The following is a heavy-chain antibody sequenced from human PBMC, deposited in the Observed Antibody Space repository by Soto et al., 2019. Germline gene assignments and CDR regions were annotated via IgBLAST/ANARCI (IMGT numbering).Heavy chain of an antibody. D-gene: IGHD2-15*01. CDR1: GYSFTSYW. CDR2: IDPSDSYT. CDR3: ARRPGYCSGGSCSDYYYYGMDV. V-gene: IGHV5-10-1*01. J-gene: IGHJ6*02. Sequence: TGESLKISCKGSGYSFTSYWISWVRQMPGKGLEWMGRIDPSDSYTNYSPSFQGHVTISADKSISTAYLQWSSLKASDTAMYYCARRPGYCSGGSCSDYYYYGMDVWGQGTKVTVSS.